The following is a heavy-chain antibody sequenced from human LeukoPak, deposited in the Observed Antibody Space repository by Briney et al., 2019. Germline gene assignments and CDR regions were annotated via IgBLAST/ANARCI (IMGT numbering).Heavy chain of an antibody. CDR2: IKQDGSEK. CDR3: AKGPLDSITPFDY. J-gene: IGHJ4*02. CDR1: GFTFSSYW. Sequence: GGSLRLSCAASGFTFSSYWMSWVRQAPGKGLEWVANIKQDGSEKYYVDSVKGRFTISRDNAKNSLYLQMNSLRAEDTAVYYCAKGPLDSITPFDYWGQGTLVTVSS. V-gene: IGHV3-7*03. D-gene: IGHD1-14*01.